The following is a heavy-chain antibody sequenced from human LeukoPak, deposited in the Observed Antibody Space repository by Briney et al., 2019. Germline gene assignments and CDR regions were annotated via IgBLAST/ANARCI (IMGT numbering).Heavy chain of an antibody. Sequence: PGGSLRLSCAASGFTFSNAWMSWVRQAPGKGLEWVGRIKSKTDGGTTDYAAPVKGRFTISRDDSKNTLYLQMNSLKTEDTAVYSFTTGAGEYYGSFLGGPDPWGQGTLVTVS. D-gene: IGHD3-10*01. CDR3: TTGAGEYYGSFLGGPDP. CDR2: IKSKTDGGTT. J-gene: IGHJ5*02. CDR1: GFTFSNAW. V-gene: IGHV3-15*01.